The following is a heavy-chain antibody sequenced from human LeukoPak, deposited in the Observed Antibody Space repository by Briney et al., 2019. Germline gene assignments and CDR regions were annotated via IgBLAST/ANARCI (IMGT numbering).Heavy chain of an antibody. V-gene: IGHV1-2*02. Sequence: ASVKVSCNASVYTFTVYYMHWVRHAPGQGLEWMGWINPNSGGTNYAQKFQGRVTMTRDTSISTAYMELSRLTSDDTALYYCARVVIRRHYESSGYYYDDPWGQGTLVTVSS. CDR2: INPNSGGT. CDR3: ARVVIRRHYESSGYYYDDP. CDR1: VYTFTVYY. D-gene: IGHD3-22*01. J-gene: IGHJ5*02.